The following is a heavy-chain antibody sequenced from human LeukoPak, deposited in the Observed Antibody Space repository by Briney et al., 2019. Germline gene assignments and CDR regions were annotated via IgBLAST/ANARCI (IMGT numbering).Heavy chain of an antibody. CDR3: TRDQTPYY. V-gene: IGHV3-49*03. CDR1: GFTFGDYA. J-gene: IGHJ4*02. CDR2: IRNKGYGGTT. Sequence: PGRSLRLSCTASGFTFGDYATSWFRQAPGKGLEWVGFIRNKGYGGTTEYAASVKGRFTISRDDSKGVAYLQMNSLKTEDTAVYYCTRDQTPYYWGQGTLVTVSS.